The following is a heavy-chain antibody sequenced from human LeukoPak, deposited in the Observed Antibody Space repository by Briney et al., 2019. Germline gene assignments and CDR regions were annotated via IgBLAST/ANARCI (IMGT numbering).Heavy chain of an antibody. V-gene: IGHV3-30*18. D-gene: IGHD6-19*01. CDR3: AKSPAVAGTLDLDY. CDR2: ISYDGSNK. CDR1: GVTLSSYG. J-gene: IGHJ4*01. Sequence: GRSLRLSCAASGVTLSSYGMHWVRQAPGKGLEWVAVISYDGSNKYYADSVKGRFTISRDNSKNTLYLQMNSLRAEDTAVYYCAKSPAVAGTLDLDYWGHGTLVTVSS.